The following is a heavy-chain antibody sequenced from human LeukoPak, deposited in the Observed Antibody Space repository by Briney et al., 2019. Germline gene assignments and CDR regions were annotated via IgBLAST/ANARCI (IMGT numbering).Heavy chain of an antibody. J-gene: IGHJ4*02. CDR1: GFTFSSYS. CDR3: ARVDYYGSGSYFDY. V-gene: IGHV3-21*01. D-gene: IGHD3-10*01. Sequence: GGSLRLSCAASGFTFSSYSMNWVRQAPGKGLEWVSSISSSSSYKYYADSVKGRFTISRDNAKNSLYLQMNSLRAEDTAVYYCARVDYYGSGSYFDYWGQGTLVTVSS. CDR2: ISSSSSYK.